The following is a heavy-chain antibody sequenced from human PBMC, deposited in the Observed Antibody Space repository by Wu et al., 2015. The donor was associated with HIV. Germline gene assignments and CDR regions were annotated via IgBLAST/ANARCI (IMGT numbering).Heavy chain of an antibody. J-gene: IGHJ4*02. CDR3: TRGPDFDY. V-gene: IGHV1-46*01. Sequence: QVQLVQSGAEVKKPGSSVKVSCKASGGTFRSYAISWVRQAPGQGLEWMGIINPSGGSTDYAQRFQGRVTMTRDTSTSTVYMKLSRLTSEDTAVYFCTRGPDFDYWGQGTLVIVSS. CDR1: GGTFRSYA. CDR2: INPSGGST.